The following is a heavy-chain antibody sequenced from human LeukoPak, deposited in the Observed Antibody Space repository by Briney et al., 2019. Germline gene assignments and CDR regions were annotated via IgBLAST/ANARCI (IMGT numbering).Heavy chain of an antibody. D-gene: IGHD6-25*01. Sequence: SETLSLTCTVSGGSMSPYHWGWIRQPPGKGLEWTGYIYYSGSTNYNPSLNSRVTISEDTSKNQFSLRLSSVTAADTAIYYCARAASGRFDYWGQGTLVTVSS. V-gene: IGHV4-59*08. J-gene: IGHJ4*02. CDR1: GGSMSPYH. CDR2: IYYSGST. CDR3: ARAASGRFDY.